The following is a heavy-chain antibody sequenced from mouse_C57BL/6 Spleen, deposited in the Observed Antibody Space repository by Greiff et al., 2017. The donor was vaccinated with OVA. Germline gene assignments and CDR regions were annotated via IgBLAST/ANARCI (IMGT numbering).Heavy chain of an antibody. D-gene: IGHD2-5*01. CDR1: GYTFTDYY. V-gene: IGHV1-26*01. CDR2: INPNTGGT. Sequence: EVQLQQSGPELVKPGASVKISCKASGYTFTDYYMNWVKQSHGKSLEWIGVINPNTGGTSYNQKFKGKATLTVDKSSSTAYMELRGLTSEDSAVYYCARDYSNYEGCDYWGQGTTLTVSS. J-gene: IGHJ2*01. CDR3: ARDYSNYEGCDY.